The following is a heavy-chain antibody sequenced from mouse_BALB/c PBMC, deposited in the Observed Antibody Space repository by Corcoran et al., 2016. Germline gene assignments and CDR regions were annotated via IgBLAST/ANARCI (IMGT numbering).Heavy chain of an antibody. CDR2: INPYHGAT. D-gene: IGHD1-1*01. Sequence: EVQLQQSGPELVKPGASVEISCKASGCSFTGYYMHWVKQSHVKSLEWIGRINPYHGATSYNQNFKDKASLTVDKSSSTAYMELHSLTSEDSAVYCCARSGEGKITTVATGFAYWGQGTLVTVSS. V-gene: IGHV1-26*01. CDR3: ARSGEGKITTVATGFAY. CDR1: GCSFTGYY. J-gene: IGHJ3*01.